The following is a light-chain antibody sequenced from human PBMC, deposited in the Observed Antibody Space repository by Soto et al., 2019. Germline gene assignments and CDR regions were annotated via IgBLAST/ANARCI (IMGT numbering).Light chain of an antibody. CDR2: ESN. CDR3: GTWDSRLNVWV. CDR1: SSNIGNGY. Sequence: QAVVTQPPSVSAAPGQKVIISCSGSSSNIGNGYVSWYQKLPGTVPKLLMYESNKRPSGIPDRFSGSRSGTSATLGITGLQTGDEADYYCGTWDSRLNVWVFGGGTKLTVL. J-gene: IGLJ3*02. V-gene: IGLV1-51*02.